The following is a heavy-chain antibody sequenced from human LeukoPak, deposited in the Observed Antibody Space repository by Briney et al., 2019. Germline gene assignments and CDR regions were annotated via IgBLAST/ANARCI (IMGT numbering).Heavy chain of an antibody. CDR2: INHSGST. CDR3: ARGPAIFARRRQLDY. CDR1: GGTISTSLYY. J-gene: IGHJ4*02. V-gene: IGHV4-39*07. D-gene: IGHD3-3*01. Sequence: SETLSLTCSVSGGTISTSLYYWGWIRQPPGKGLEWIGEINHSGSTNYNPSLKSRVTISVDTSKNQFSLKLSSVTAADTAVYYCARGPAIFARRRQLDYWGQGTLVTVSS.